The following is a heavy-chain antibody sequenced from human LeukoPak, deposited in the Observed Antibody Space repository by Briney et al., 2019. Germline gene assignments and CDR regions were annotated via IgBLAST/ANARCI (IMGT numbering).Heavy chain of an antibody. J-gene: IGHJ4*02. Sequence: GGSLRLSCAASGFTFSSYAMGWVRQAPGKGLEWVGFIRTKAYGGTTDYATSVKGRFTISRDDSKSIAYLQMHSLRTEDTAVYFCSREIYYDILTDYYQSPNYFDYWGQGTLVTVSS. CDR2: IRTKAYGGTT. CDR1: GFTFSSYA. V-gene: IGHV3-49*04. CDR3: SREIYYDILTDYYQSPNYFDY. D-gene: IGHD3-9*01.